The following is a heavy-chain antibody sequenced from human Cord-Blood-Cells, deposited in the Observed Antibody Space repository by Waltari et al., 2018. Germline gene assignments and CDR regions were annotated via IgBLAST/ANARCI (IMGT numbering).Heavy chain of an antibody. CDR2: TYYSGRT. CDR1: GGSISSSSYS. Sequence: QLKLQESGPGLVKPSETLSLTCTVSGGSISSSSYSWGWIRQPPGKGLEWIGSTYYSGRTYYNPSLKSRVTRSVDTSKNQFSLKLIAVTAANTAVYYCATPSVNPGAFDYWGQGTLVTVSS. D-gene: IGHD1-26*01. J-gene: IGHJ4*02. CDR3: ATPSVNPGAFDY. V-gene: IGHV4-39*07.